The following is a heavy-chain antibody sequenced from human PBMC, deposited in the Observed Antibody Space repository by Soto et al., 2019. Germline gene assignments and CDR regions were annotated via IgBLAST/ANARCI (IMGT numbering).Heavy chain of an antibody. CDR2: ISAYNGNT. CDR3: ARDSRFRKLLI. CDR1: GYIFPSYG. D-gene: IGHD3-10*01. J-gene: IGHJ4*02. Sequence: QAQLVQSGAEVKKPGASVKVSCKASGYIFPSYGISWVRQAPGQGLEWMGWISAYNGNTNYAQKLQGRVTMTTDTSTSTAYMKLRRLRADDTAVYYCARDSRFRKLLIWGQGTLVTVSS. V-gene: IGHV1-18*01.